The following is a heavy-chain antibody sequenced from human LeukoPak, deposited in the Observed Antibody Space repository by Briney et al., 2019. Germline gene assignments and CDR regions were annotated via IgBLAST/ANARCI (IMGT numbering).Heavy chain of an antibody. J-gene: IGHJ4*02. V-gene: IGHV3-66*01. Sequence: GGSLRLSCAECGFTFSSNYMSWVRQAPGKGLEWVSVSYSGGSTYYTDSVRGRFTISRDNYKNTLHLQMNSLRAEHTAVYYCARDMYTRNPFDYWGQGTLVTVSS. CDR3: ARDMYTRNPFDY. CDR2: SYSGGST. D-gene: IGHD5/OR15-5a*01. CDR1: GFTFSSNY.